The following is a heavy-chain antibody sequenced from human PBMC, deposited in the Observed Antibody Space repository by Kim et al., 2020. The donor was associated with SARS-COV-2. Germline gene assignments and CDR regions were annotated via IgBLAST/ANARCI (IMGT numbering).Heavy chain of an antibody. Sequence: GGSLRLSCAASGFTFSSYAMHWVRQAPGKGLEWVAFISYDGSNKYYADSVKGRFTISRDNSKNTLYLQMNSLRAEDTAVYYCARVFSIYYYYGMDVWGQGTTVTVSS. D-gene: IGHD3-3*01. J-gene: IGHJ6*02. CDR3: ARVFSIYYYYGMDV. CDR2: ISYDGSNK. V-gene: IGHV3-30-3*01. CDR1: GFTFSSYA.